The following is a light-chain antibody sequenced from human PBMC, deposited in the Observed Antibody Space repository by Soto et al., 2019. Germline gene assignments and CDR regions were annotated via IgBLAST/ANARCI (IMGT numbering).Light chain of an antibody. J-gene: IGKJ4*01. Sequence: DIQMTQSPSSLSASVGDRVTITCQASQDIKNYLNWYQQKPGKAPNLLIYDASNLKTGVPSRFRGSGSGTHFTFTISSLQPEDIATYYFQHYDHLPPLSFGGWTKVEIK. CDR2: DAS. CDR1: QDIKNY. V-gene: IGKV1-33*01. CDR3: QHYDHLPPLS.